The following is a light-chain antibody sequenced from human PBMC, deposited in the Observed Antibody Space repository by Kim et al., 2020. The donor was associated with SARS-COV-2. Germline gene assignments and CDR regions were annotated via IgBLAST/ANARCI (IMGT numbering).Light chain of an antibody. Sequence: AAARDRVTITWRARQDIRNDLGWDAPSPGSATKRLIYGASSLKSGVPSRFSGSGSGTEFTLTISSLQPEDFATYFCLQHNSYPITFGQRTRLEIK. V-gene: IGKV1-17*01. J-gene: IGKJ5*01. CDR1: QDIRND. CDR3: LQHNSYPIT. CDR2: GAS.